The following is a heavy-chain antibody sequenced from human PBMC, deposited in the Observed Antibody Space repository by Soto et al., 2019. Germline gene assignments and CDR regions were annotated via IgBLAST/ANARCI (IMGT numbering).Heavy chain of an antibody. Sequence: GGSLRLSCAASGFTFSSYATNWVRQAPGKGLEWVSSVSGSGASTYHADSVKGRFTISRDNSKNTLYLQMNSLRAEDTAIYYCAKGLTTVTTSIDDWGQGTLVTVSS. CDR3: AKGLTTVTTSIDD. CDR1: GFTFSSYA. V-gene: IGHV3-23*01. CDR2: VSGSGAST. J-gene: IGHJ4*02. D-gene: IGHD4-17*01.